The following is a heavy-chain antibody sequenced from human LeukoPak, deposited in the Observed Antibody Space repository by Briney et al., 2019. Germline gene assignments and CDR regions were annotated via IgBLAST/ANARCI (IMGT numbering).Heavy chain of an antibody. CDR1: GFTFSSYS. Sequence: GGSLRLSCAASGFTFSSYSMNWVRQAPGKGLEWVSSISSSSSYIYYADSVKGRFTISRDNAKNSLYLQMNSLRAEDTAVYYCARDGLGHDYGDYWGQGTLVTVSS. V-gene: IGHV3-21*01. D-gene: IGHD3-10*01. CDR3: ARDGLGHDYGDY. J-gene: IGHJ4*02. CDR2: ISSSSSYI.